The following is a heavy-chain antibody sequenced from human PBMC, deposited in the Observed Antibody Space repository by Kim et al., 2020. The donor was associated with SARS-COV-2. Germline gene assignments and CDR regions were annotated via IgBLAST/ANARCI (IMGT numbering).Heavy chain of an antibody. CDR1: GGTFSSYA. J-gene: IGHJ3*02. CDR3: ARGAGVLRYFDSYAFDI. D-gene: IGHD3-9*01. V-gene: IGHV1-69*04. Sequence: SVKVSCKASGGTFSSYAISWVRQAPGQGLEWMGRIIPILGIANYAQKFQGRVTITADKSTSTAYMELSSLRSEDTAVYYCARGAGVLRYFDSYAFDIWGQQTMLAVSS. CDR2: IIPILGIA.